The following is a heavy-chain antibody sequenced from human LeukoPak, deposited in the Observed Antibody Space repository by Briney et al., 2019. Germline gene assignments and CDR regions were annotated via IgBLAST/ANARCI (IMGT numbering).Heavy chain of an antibody. J-gene: IGHJ4*02. CDR2: IYYSGST. D-gene: IGHD3-22*01. CDR3: ARLGSGDSSGYYWFDY. Sequence: SETLSLTCTVSGGSISSYYWSWIRQPPGKGREWIGYIYYSGSTNYNPSLKSRVTISVDTSKNQFSLKLSSVTAADTAVYYCARLGSGDSSGYYWFDYWGQGTLVTISS. V-gene: IGHV4-59*08. CDR1: GGSISSYY.